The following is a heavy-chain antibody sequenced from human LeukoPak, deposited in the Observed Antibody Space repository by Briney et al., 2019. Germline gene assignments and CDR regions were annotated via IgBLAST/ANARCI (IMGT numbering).Heavy chain of an antibody. J-gene: IGHJ4*02. Sequence: GGSLRLSCAASGLTFDDYAMHWVRQAPGKGLEWGSGISWNSGSIGYADSVKGRFTISRDNAKNSLYLQMNSLRAEDTALYYCVKAYGYWGQGTLVTVSS. V-gene: IGHV3-9*01. D-gene: IGHD3-16*01. CDR1: GLTFDDYA. CDR2: ISWNSGSI. CDR3: VKAYGY.